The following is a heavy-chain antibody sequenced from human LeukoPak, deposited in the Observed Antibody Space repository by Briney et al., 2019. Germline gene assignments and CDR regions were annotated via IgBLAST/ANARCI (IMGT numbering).Heavy chain of an antibody. CDR1: GFTFSSYA. CDR2: ISGSGGST. CDR3: AKNMVGGVIMSSSFDY. J-gene: IGHJ4*02. V-gene: IGHV3-23*01. Sequence: GGSLRLSCAASGFTFSSYAMSWVRQAPGKGLEWVSAISGSGGSTYYADSVKGRFSISRDNSKNTLYMQMNSLRAEDTAVYYCAKNMVGGVIMSSSFDYWGQGTLVTVSS. D-gene: IGHD3-10*01.